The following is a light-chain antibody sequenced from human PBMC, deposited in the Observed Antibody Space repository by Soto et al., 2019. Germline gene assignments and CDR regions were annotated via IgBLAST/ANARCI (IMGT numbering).Light chain of an antibody. J-gene: IGKJ5*01. Sequence: EIVMTPSPATLSVSPVEGATLSCRASQSVSSNLAWYQQKPGQAPRLLIYVASTRATGIPARFSGTGSGTEFTLTISSLQSEDFAVYYCQQYNNWPPEITFGQGTRLEIK. CDR1: QSVSSN. CDR2: VAS. CDR3: QQYNNWPPEIT. V-gene: IGKV3-15*01.